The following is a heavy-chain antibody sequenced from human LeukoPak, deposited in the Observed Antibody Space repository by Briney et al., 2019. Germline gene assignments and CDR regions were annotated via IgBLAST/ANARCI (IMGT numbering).Heavy chain of an antibody. J-gene: IGHJ5*02. CDR1: GGSISSYY. CDR2: IYTSGST. V-gene: IGHV4-4*07. D-gene: IGHD3-3*01. CDR3: ARDYWSGYYLNWFDP. Sequence: PSETLSLTCTVSGGSISSYYWSWVRQPAGKGVEWIGRIYTSGSTNYNPSLKSRVTMSVDTSKTQFSLKLSSVTAADTAVYYCARDYWSGYYLNWFDPWGQGTLVTVSS.